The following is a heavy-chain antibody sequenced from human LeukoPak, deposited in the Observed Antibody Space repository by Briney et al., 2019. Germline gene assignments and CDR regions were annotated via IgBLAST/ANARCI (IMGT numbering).Heavy chain of an antibody. CDR2: ISGSGSNT. Sequence: GGSLRLSCAASGFTFSIYAMSWVRPAPGKGLEWVSAISGSGSNTYYADSVKGRFTLSRDNSKNTLYLQMDSLRAEDTAIYYCAKDQDFWSGNWFDPWGQGTLVTVSS. V-gene: IGHV3-23*01. J-gene: IGHJ5*02. CDR1: GFTFSIYA. CDR3: AKDQDFWSGNWFDP. D-gene: IGHD3-3*01.